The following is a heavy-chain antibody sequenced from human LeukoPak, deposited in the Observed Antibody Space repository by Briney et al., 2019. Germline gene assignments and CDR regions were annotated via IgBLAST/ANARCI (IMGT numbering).Heavy chain of an antibody. CDR2: INQSGST. Sequence: SETLSLTCAVYGGSFSGYYWSWIRQPPGKGLEWIGEINQSGSTKYNPSFESRVTISVDTSKNQLSLKLSSVTAADTAVYYCARGPGSGSYFALFDPWGQGDLVTVSS. CDR1: GGSFSGYY. J-gene: IGHJ5*02. D-gene: IGHD3-10*01. V-gene: IGHV4-34*01. CDR3: ARGPGSGSYFALFDP.